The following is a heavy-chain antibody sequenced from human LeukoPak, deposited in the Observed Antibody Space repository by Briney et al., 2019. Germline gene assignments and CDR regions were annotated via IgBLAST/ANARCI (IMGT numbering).Heavy chain of an antibody. V-gene: IGHV4-39*07. Sequence: SETLSLTCSVSGGSISSSSYYWGWNRQPPGKGLEWIGSIYYSGSTYYNPSLKSRVTISVDTSKNQFSLKLSSVTAADTAVYYCARIYDSSGYYPNWFDPWGQGTLVTVSS. CDR2: IYYSGST. J-gene: IGHJ5*02. CDR1: GGSISSSSYY. CDR3: ARIYDSSGYYPNWFDP. D-gene: IGHD3-22*01.